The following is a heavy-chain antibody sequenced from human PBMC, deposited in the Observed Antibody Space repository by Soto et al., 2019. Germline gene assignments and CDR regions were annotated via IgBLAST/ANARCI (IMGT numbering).Heavy chain of an antibody. D-gene: IGHD2-15*01. Sequence: GGSLRLSCAASGFTFSSYSMNWVRQAPGKGLEWVSTISGRGSYIYYADSVKGRFTISRDNSKNTLYLQMNSLRAEDTAVYYCAKDLQDIVVVVAATAFDYWGQGTLVTVSS. J-gene: IGHJ4*02. CDR3: AKDLQDIVVVVAATAFDY. CDR1: GFTFSSYS. V-gene: IGHV3-21*04. CDR2: ISGRGSYI.